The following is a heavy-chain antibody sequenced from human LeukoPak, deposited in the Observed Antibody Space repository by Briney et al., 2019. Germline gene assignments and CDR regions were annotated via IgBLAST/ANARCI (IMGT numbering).Heavy chain of an antibody. J-gene: IGHJ4*02. D-gene: IGHD6-13*01. Sequence: GRSLRLSCAASGFTFSSYAIHWVRQAPGKGVEWVAVISYDGSNKYYADSVKGRFTISRDNSKNTLYLQMNILRAEDTAVYYCARDPSEAAAFDYWGQGTLVTVSS. V-gene: IGHV3-30*04. CDR3: ARDPSEAAAFDY. CDR2: ISYDGSNK. CDR1: GFTFSSYA.